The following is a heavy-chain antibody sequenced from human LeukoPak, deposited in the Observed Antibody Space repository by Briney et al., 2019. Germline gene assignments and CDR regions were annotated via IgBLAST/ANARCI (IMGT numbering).Heavy chain of an antibody. D-gene: IGHD3-10*01. CDR3: ARARGPYYFDY. V-gene: IGHV4-59*01. J-gene: IGHJ4*02. CDR2: IYYSGST. Sequence: SETLSLTCTVSGGSISSYYCSWIRQPPGKGLEWIGYIYYSGSTNYNPSLKSRVTISVDTSKNQFSLKLSSVTAADTAVYYCARARGPYYFDYWGQGTLVTVSS. CDR1: GGSISSYY.